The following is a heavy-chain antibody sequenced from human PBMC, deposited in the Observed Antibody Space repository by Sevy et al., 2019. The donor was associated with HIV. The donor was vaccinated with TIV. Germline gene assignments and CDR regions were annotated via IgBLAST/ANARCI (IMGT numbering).Heavy chain of an antibody. CDR2: IYPGDSDT. CDR3: TSLGGNDTSGYHFFDH. CDR1: GYSFTKYW. Sequence: GEFLKISCKGSGYSFTKYWIGWVRQMPGKGLEWMGIIYPGDSDTRYRPSFQGQVTISADKSISTAYLQWSSLKASDTAMYYCTSLGGNDTSGYHFFDHWGQGTLVTVSS. V-gene: IGHV5-51*01. D-gene: IGHD3-22*01. J-gene: IGHJ4*02.